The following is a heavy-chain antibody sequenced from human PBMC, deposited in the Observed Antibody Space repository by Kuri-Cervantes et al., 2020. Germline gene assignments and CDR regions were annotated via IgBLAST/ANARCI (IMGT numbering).Heavy chain of an antibody. CDR1: GFTFSDYY. CDR2: ISSSSTI. CDR3: ARDGRAAAVGYYYYMDV. V-gene: IGHV3-69-1*01. J-gene: IGHJ6*03. D-gene: IGHD6-13*01. Sequence: GGSLRLSCAASGFTFSDYYMNWVRQAPGKGLEWVSSISSSSTIYYADSVKGRFTISRDNAKNSLYLQMNSLRAEDTAVYYCARDGRAAAVGYYYYMDVWGKGTTVTVSS.